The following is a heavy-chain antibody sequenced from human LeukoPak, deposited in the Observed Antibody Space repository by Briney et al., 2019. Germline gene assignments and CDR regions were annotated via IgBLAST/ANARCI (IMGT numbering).Heavy chain of an antibody. Sequence: GGSLRLSCAASGFTFRSFALHWVRQSPGKGLEWVAVISFDGHNTFYAGSVKGRFTISRDNSRNTLYLQMNSLGAEDTAVYFCARSKGFGDLLHHDYYYALDVWGQGTTVTVSS. V-gene: IGHV3-30*04. J-gene: IGHJ6*01. CDR2: ISFDGHNT. CDR3: ARSKGFGDLLHHDYYYALDV. D-gene: IGHD3-10*01. CDR1: GFTFRSFA.